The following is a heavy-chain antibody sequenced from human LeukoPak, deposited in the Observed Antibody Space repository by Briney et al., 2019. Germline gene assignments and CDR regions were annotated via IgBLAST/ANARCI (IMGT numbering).Heavy chain of an antibody. V-gene: IGHV4-39*01. CDR2: IYYSGST. CDR3: ASLAAAASSGDDAFDI. CDR1: GGSISSSSYY. D-gene: IGHD6-13*01. Sequence: PSETLSLTCTGSGGSISSSSYYWGWIRQPPGKGLEWIGSIYYSGSTYYNPSLKGRVTISVDTSKDQFSLKLSSVTAADTAVYYCASLAAAASSGDDAFDIWGQGTMVTVSS. J-gene: IGHJ3*02.